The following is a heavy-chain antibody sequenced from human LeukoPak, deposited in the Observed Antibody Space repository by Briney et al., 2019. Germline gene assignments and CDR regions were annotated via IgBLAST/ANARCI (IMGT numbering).Heavy chain of an antibody. CDR2: IRSKPNNYAT. CDR3: AKDMQTWPRFPDY. J-gene: IGHJ4*02. CDR1: GFTFSGAA. D-gene: IGHD5-12*01. Sequence: GGSLRLSCAASGFTFSGAAMHWVRQASGKGPEWVGHIRSKPNNYATAYAASVKGRFTISRDDSKNTAYLQMNSLKIEDTAVYYCAKDMQTWPRFPDYWGQGTLVTVSS. V-gene: IGHV3-73*01.